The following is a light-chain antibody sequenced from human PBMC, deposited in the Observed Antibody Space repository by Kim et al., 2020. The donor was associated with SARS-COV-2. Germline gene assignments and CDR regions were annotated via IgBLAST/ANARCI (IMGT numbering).Light chain of an antibody. V-gene: IGLV2-23*02. CDR1: SSDVRCYNL. J-gene: IGLJ3*02. CDR2: EVS. CDR3: CSYAGSNRWV. Sequence: GQSITISCTGTSSDVRCYNLVSWYQQHPGEAPKLMIYEVSKRPSGVSNRFSGSKSGNTASLTISGLQAEDEADYYCCSYAGSNRWVFGGGTQLTVL.